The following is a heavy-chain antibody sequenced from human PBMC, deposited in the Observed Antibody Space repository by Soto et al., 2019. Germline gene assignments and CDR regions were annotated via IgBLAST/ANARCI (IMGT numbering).Heavy chain of an antibody. CDR3: ARLGSSDGMDV. V-gene: IGHV5-10-1*01. Sequence: PVESLTISCKVSGYSFTSYWIIWVLQMPGKGLEWMGRIDPSDSYSNYSPSLQGHVTISTDKSISTAYLQWSSLKASDTAMYYCARLGSSDGMDVWGQGTTVTVSS. CDR1: GYSFTSYW. CDR2: IDPSDSYS. D-gene: IGHD3-16*01. J-gene: IGHJ6*02.